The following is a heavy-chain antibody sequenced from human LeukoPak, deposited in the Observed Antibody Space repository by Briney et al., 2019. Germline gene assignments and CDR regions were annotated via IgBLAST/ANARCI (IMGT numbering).Heavy chain of an antibody. CDR1: GGSISPYY. J-gene: IGHJ4*02. CDR3: ARDRYCGGDCYSGAFDY. Sequence: SETLSLTCTVSGGSISPYYWSWIRQPPGKGLEWIGYIYYSGSTNYNPSLKSRVTISVDTSKNQFSLKLSSVTAADTAVYFCARDRYCGGDCYSGAFDYWGQGTLVTVSS. V-gene: IGHV4-59*12. CDR2: IYYSGST. D-gene: IGHD2-21*02.